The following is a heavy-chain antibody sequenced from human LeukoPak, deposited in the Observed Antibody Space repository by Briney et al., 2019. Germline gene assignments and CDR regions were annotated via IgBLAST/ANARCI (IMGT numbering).Heavy chain of an antibody. V-gene: IGHV4-30-4*01. CDR3: ARKDIVYLGFDL. D-gene: IGHD5-12*01. CDR1: GGSINSDNYY. Sequence: SETLSLTCTVSGGSINSDNYYWSWIRQPPGKGLEWIGFIYHSGTTYYSPSLKSRIIISIDTSKNQFSLKLSSVTAADTAVYYCARKDIVYLGFDLWGQGTLVTVSS. CDR2: IYHSGTT. J-gene: IGHJ5*02.